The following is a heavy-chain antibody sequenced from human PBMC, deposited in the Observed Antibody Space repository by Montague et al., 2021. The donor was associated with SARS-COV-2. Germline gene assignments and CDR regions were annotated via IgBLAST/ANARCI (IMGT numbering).Heavy chain of an antibody. J-gene: IGHJ5*02. V-gene: IGHV4-59*10. D-gene: IGHD3-22*01. CDR2: IHSSGGT. Sequence: SETLSLTCAVSGGSIIYGSNFYGGWIRQTAGKGLEWIGRIHSSGGTNYNPSLKSRLTMSVDSSANQFSLKLTSVTAADTAVYYCARYYYDSTGLNWFDPWGQGLLVTVSS. CDR3: ARYYYDSTGLNWFDP. CDR1: GGSIIYGSNFY.